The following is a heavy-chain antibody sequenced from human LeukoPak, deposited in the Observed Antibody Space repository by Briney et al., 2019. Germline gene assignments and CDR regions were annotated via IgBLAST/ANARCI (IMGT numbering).Heavy chain of an antibody. D-gene: IGHD2-8*01. Sequence: SETLSLTCTVSGDSISSRNFFWGWIRQAPGKGLDWIGSISYSGSTSYSPSLKSRLTISMDTPKNQFSLNLNSVTAADTAVYYCASATLSSLNWFDPWGQGVLVTVSS. CDR1: GDSISSRNFF. CDR2: ISYSGST. CDR3: ASATLSSLNWFDP. J-gene: IGHJ5*02. V-gene: IGHV4-39*01.